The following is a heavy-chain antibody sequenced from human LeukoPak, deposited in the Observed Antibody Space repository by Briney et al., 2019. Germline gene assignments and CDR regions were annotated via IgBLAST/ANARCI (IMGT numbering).Heavy chain of an antibody. CDR1: GFIVSTHY. J-gene: IGHJ4*02. V-gene: IGHV3-66*01. CDR3: ARDYSGDEDFDY. D-gene: IGHD5-12*01. Sequence: GGSLRLSCAASGFIVSTHYMSWVRQAPGKGLEWVSVIYSGGSTYYADSVKGRFTTSRDDAKSSLHLEMNSLRAEDTAIYYCARDYSGDEDFDYWGQGTLVTVSS. CDR2: IYSGGST.